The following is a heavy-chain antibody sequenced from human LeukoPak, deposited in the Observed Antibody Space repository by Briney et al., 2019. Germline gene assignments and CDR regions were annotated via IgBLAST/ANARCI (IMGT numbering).Heavy chain of an antibody. V-gene: IGHV1-69*01. CDR1: GGTFSSYD. D-gene: IGHD6-19*01. J-gene: IGHJ3*02. CDR3: AREYSSGPDAFDI. Sequence: ASVKVSCKASGGTFSSYDISWVRQAPGQGLEWMGGIIPIFGTANYAQKFQGRVTITADESTSTAYMELSSLRSEDTAVYYCAREYSSGPDAFDIWGQGTMVTVSS. CDR2: IIPIFGTA.